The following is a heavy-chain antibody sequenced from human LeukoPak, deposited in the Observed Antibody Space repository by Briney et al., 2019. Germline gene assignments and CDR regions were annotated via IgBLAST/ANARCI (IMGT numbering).Heavy chain of an antibody. J-gene: IGHJ4*02. Sequence: GRSLRLSCAASGFKFGLYGMHWVRQAPGKGLDWVAVIWYDGSYIYYSDSVKGRFTISRDNSKNMMYLQMNSLRAEDTAVYHCVKVSNSDWNMFFDYWGQGTLVTVSS. CDR2: IWYDGSYI. CDR1: GFKFGLYG. CDR3: VKVSNSDWNMFFDY. D-gene: IGHD1/OR15-1a*01. V-gene: IGHV3-33*06.